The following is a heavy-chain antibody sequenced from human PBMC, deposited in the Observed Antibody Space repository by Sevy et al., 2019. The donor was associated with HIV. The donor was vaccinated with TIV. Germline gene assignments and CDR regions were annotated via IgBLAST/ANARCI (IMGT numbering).Heavy chain of an antibody. CDR1: GYTFTSYG. CDR3: ARRGGDYYGMDV. Sequence: ASVKVSCKASGYTFTSYGISWVRQAPGQGLEWMGWIFAYNGHTNYAQKLQGRVTVTTDTSTSTAYMELKSLRSDDTAVYYCARRGGDYYGMDVWGQRTTVTVSS. V-gene: IGHV1-18*04. J-gene: IGHJ6*02. D-gene: IGHD3-10*01. CDR2: IFAYNGHT.